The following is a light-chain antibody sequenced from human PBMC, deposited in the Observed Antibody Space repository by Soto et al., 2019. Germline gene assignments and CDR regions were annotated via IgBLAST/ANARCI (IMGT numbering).Light chain of an antibody. CDR1: SSNVGGYKY. CDR3: RSSAPSNTYV. V-gene: IGLV2-11*01. J-gene: IGLJ1*01. Sequence: QSALTQPRSVSGSPGQSVTISCIGTSSNVGGYKYVSWYQQCPGKAPKLIIYDVIKRPSGVPDRFSGSKSGNTASLTISGLQAEDEADYYCRSSAPSNTYVFGTGTKVTVL. CDR2: DVI.